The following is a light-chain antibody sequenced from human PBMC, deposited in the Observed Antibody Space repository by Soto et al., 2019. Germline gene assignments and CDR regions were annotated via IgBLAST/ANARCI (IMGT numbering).Light chain of an antibody. CDR1: QSVSNNY. Sequence: EIVLTQSPGTLSLSPGERATLSCRASQSVSNNYLAWYQQKPGQAPRLLIYGASNRATGIPDRFSGSGSGTDFTLTISSPQPDDFATYYCQHYNSYSEAFGQGTKVDIK. CDR3: QHYNSYSEA. CDR2: GAS. J-gene: IGKJ1*01. V-gene: IGKV3-20*01.